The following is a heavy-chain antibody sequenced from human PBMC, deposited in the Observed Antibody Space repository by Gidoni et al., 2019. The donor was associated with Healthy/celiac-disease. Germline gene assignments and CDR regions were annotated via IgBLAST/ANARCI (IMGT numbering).Heavy chain of an antibody. CDR2: IIPIIGTA. J-gene: IGHJ4*02. CDR3: ARGEPLEAYCGGDCYSGSYYFDY. V-gene: IGHV1-69*06. CDR1: AGTFSSYA. D-gene: IGHD2-21*02. Sequence: HVQLVQSGAEGKKPGSSVMPSCKASAGTFSSYAISWVRQASGHGLEWMGAIIPIIGTANYGQKYQSRVTITADKSTSTADMELSSLRSEDTAVYYCARGEPLEAYCGGDCYSGSYYFDYWGQGTLVTVSS.